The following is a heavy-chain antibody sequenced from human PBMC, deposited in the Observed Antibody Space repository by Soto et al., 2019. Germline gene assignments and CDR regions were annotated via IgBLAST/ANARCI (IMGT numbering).Heavy chain of an antibody. CDR1: GYTFTSYG. Sequence: GASVKVSCKASGYTFTSYGISWVRQAPGQGLEWMGWISAYNGNTNYAQKLQGRVTMTTDTSTSTAYMELRSLRSDDTAVYYCARAYYDFWSGYFRQYYYYYGMDVWGQGTTVTVSS. J-gene: IGHJ6*02. D-gene: IGHD3-3*01. V-gene: IGHV1-18*04. CDR2: ISAYNGNT. CDR3: ARAYYDFWSGYFRQYYYYYGMDV.